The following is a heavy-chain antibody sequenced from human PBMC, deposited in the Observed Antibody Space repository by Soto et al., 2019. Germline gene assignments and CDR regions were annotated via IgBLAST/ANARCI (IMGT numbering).Heavy chain of an antibody. V-gene: IGHV1-2*04. D-gene: IGHD4-17*01. Sequence: QVQLVQSGAEVKKPGSSVKVSCKASGYTFIGFYMHWVRQAPGQGLEWMGWINPKSGDTEYAQNFQGWVTMTRDTSISTDYMEVSRLKSDDTAVYYCASGGSTVTREFDYWGQGTLVSVSS. CDR3: ASGGSTVTREFDY. CDR1: GYTFIGFY. J-gene: IGHJ4*02. CDR2: INPKSGDT.